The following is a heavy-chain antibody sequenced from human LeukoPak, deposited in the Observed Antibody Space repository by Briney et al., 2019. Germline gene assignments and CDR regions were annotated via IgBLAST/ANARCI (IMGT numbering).Heavy chain of an antibody. CDR1: GGSFSGYY. CDR2: INHSGST. V-gene: IGHV4-34*01. CDR3: AREGSGSSD. D-gene: IGHD1-26*01. J-gene: IGHJ4*02. Sequence: SETLSLTCAVYGGSFSGYYWSWIRQPPGKGLEWIGAINHSGSTNYNPSLKSRVTISVDTSKSQFSLKLSSVTAADTAVYYCAREGSGSSDWGQGTPVTVSS.